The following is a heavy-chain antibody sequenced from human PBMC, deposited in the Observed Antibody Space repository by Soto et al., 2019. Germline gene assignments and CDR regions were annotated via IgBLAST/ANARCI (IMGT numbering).Heavy chain of an antibody. CDR2: ISYDGSNK. V-gene: IGHV3-30-3*01. D-gene: IGHD3-3*01. J-gene: IGHJ6*02. CDR3: ARDGEAYYYYGMDV. Sequence: VGSLRLSCAASGFTFSSYAMHWVRQAPGKGLEWVAVISYDGSNKYYADSVKGRFTISRDNSKNTLYLQMNSLRAEDTAVYYCARDGEAYYYYGMDVWGQGTTVTVPS. CDR1: GFTFSSYA.